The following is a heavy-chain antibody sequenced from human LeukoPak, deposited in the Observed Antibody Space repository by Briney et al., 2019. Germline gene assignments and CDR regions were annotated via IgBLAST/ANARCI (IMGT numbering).Heavy chain of an antibody. V-gene: IGHV3-73*01. J-gene: IGHJ4*02. Sequence: PGGSLRLSCAASGFTFSGSAMHWVRQASGKGLEWVGRIRSKANSYATAYAASVKGRFTISRDDSKNTAYPQMNSLKTEDTAVYYCTRVGGSYSPAYFDYWGQGTLVTVSS. CDR1: GFTFSGSA. CDR3: TRVGGSYSPAYFDY. D-gene: IGHD1-26*01. CDR2: IRSKANSYAT.